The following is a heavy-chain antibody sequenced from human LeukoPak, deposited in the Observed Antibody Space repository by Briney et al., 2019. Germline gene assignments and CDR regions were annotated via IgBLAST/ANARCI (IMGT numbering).Heavy chain of an antibody. V-gene: IGHV3-53*01. Sequence: QSGGSLRLSCAASGFTVSSNYMNWVRQAPGKGLEWVSVIYSGGSTYYADSVKGRHTISRDNSKSALSLQMNSLRAEDTAVYYCAKGGRGSFYSYLDFWGQGILVTVSS. CDR3: AKGGRGSFYSYLDF. CDR2: IYSGGST. CDR1: GFTVSSNY. J-gene: IGHJ4*02. D-gene: IGHD2-15*01.